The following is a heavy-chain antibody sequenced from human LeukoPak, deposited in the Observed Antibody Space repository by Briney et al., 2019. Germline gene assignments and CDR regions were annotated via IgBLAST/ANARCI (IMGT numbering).Heavy chain of an antibody. D-gene: IGHD1-26*01. J-gene: IGHJ4*02. CDR2: FSGSGGST. V-gene: IGHV3-23*01. CDR1: GFSFDSFA. Sequence: PGGSLRLSCAASGFSFDSFAMTWVRQAPGKGLEWVSGFSGSGGSTFYADSVKGRFTISGDNFKNTLHLQMSSLRAEDTAVYYCAKDATPYYWGRGTLVTVSS. CDR3: AKDATPYY.